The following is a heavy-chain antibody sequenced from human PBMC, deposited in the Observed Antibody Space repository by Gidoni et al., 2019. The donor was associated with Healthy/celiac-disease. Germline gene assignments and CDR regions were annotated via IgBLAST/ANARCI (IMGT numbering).Heavy chain of an antibody. D-gene: IGHD3-22*01. CDR1: GFTFSSYA. Sequence: QVQLVESGGGVVQPGRSLRLSCAASGFTFSSYAMHWVRQAPGKGLEWVAVISYDGSNKYYADSVKGRFTISRDNSKNTLYLQMNSLRAEDTAVYYCARELYYYDSSGYPDHWGQGTLVTVSS. CDR3: ARELYYYDSSGYPDH. V-gene: IGHV3-30-3*01. J-gene: IGHJ4*02. CDR2: ISYDGSNK.